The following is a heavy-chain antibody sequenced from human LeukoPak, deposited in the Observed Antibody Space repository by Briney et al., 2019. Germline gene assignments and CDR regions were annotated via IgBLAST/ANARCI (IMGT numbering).Heavy chain of an antibody. CDR2: IYHSGST. Sequence: SETLSLTCAVSGGSISSSNWWSWVRQPPGKGLEWIGEIYHSGSTNYNPSLKSRVTISVDKSKNQFSLKLSSVTAADTAVYYCARLYSSGWVGMDYWGQGTLVTVSS. CDR3: ARLYSSGWVGMDY. D-gene: IGHD6-19*01. J-gene: IGHJ4*02. V-gene: IGHV4-4*02. CDR1: GGSISSSNW.